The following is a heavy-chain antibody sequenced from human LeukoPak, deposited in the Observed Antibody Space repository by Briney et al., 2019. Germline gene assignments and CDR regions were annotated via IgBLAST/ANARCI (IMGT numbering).Heavy chain of an antibody. D-gene: IGHD3-10*01. CDR2: IYYSGST. J-gene: IGHJ4*02. CDR1: GASISSYY. Sequence: SETLSLTCTVSGASISSYYWSWIRQPPGKGLEWIGYIYYSGSTNYNPSLKSRVTISVDTSKNQFSPKLSSVTAADTAVYYCAKGDYYGSGSYYYDYWGQGTLVTVSS. V-gene: IGHV4-59*01. CDR3: AKGDYYGSGSYYYDY.